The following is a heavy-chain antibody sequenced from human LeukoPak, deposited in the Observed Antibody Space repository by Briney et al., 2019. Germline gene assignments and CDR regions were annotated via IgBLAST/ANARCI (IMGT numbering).Heavy chain of an antibody. D-gene: IGHD3-22*01. J-gene: IGHJ4*02. V-gene: IGHV1-46*01. Sequence: ASVKVSCKASGYTFSRYGMHWVRQAPGQGLEWMGMIKPSGGAPSYAQKFQDRVTMTSDTSTSTVYMEVSSLRSEDTAVYYCARKVYASNDYYYEYYLDYWGQGTLVTVSS. CDR1: GYTFSRYG. CDR3: ARKVYASNDYYYEYYLDY. CDR2: IKPSGGAP.